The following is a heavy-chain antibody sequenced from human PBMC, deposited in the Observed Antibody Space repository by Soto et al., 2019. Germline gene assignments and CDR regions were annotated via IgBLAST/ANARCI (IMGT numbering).Heavy chain of an antibody. CDR3: ASSVTITYYYYGMDV. V-gene: IGHV1-18*01. J-gene: IGHJ6*02. CDR2: ISAYNGNT. Sequence: QFQLVQSGAEVKKPGASVKVSCKASGYTFTSYGISWVRQAPGQGLEWMGWISAYNGNTNYAQKLQGRVTMTTDTSTSTAYMELRSLRSDDTAVYYCASSVTITYYYYGMDVWGQGTTVTVSS. D-gene: IGHD4-17*01. CDR1: GYTFTSYG.